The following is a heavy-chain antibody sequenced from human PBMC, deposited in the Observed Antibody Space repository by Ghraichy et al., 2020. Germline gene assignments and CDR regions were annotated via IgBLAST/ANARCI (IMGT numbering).Heavy chain of an antibody. CDR1: GLSCNNYS. CDR2: ISGNGVTT. Sequence: ETLSLTCAAPGLSCNNYSMIWVRQAPVKGLYWVALISGNGVTTSYTDSAKCRFTISRDNSKDTLYLQMNRLRAKDTAVYYCAKDDGGNYFSHVDSWGQGTLVTVSS. J-gene: IGHJ4*02. D-gene: IGHD1-26*01. CDR3: AKDDGGNYFSHVDS. V-gene: IGHV3-23*01.